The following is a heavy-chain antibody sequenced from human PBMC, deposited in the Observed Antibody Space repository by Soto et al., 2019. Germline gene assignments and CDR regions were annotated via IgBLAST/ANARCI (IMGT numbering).Heavy chain of an antibody. V-gene: IGHV3-48*03. Sequence: GGSLRLSCEASGFTFSSYELSWFRQAPGKGLEWVSYISGSGSTTYYADSVKGRFTISRDNAKTSLYLQMNSLRAEDTAVYYCARALGILGVDYWGQGALVTVSS. D-gene: IGHD1-26*01. J-gene: IGHJ4*02. CDR1: GFTFSSYE. CDR2: ISGSGSTT. CDR3: ARALGILGVDY.